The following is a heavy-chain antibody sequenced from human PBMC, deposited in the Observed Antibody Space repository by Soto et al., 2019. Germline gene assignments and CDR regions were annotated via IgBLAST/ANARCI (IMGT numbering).Heavy chain of an antibody. CDR1: GGSISSYY. Sequence: SETLSLTCTVSGGSISSYYWSWIRQPAGKGREWIGRIYPSGSTNYNPTLKRLGTMSVDTSKNQFSLKMSSVTAADTPVHYCARDRLRSYGFNWFDPLGQGTLVTVSS. V-gene: IGHV4-4*07. CDR3: ARDRLRSYGFNWFDP. D-gene: IGHD5-18*01. J-gene: IGHJ5*02. CDR2: IYPSGST.